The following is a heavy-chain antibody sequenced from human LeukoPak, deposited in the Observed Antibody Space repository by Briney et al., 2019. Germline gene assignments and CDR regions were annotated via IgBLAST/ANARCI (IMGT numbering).Heavy chain of an antibody. CDR1: GFTFSSHW. CDR3: ARDSALYCSGGSCTDY. CDR2: IKQDGSEK. J-gene: IGHJ4*01. D-gene: IGHD2-15*01. V-gene: IGHV3-7*01. Sequence: GGSLRLSCAASGFTFSSHWMSWVRQAPGKGLEWVANIKQDGSEKYYVDSVKGRFTISRDNAKNSLYLQMNSLRAEDTAVYYCARDSALYCSGGSCTDYWGHGTLVTVSS.